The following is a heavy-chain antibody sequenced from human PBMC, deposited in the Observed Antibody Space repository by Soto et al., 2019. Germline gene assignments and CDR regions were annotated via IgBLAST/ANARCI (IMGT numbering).Heavy chain of an antibody. CDR2: WYRSGVT. CDR3: ARVAYSDRTGNYYCFDY. Sequence: SETLSLTCDVSGYSISSGYFWGWIRQPPGKGLEWIGSWYRSGVTYYNPSLKGRVTMSVDTSKNQFSLKLNSVTAADTAVYYCARVAYSDRTGNYYCFDYWGQGALVTVSS. V-gene: IGHV4-38-2*01. D-gene: IGHD3-22*01. J-gene: IGHJ4*02. CDR1: GYSISSGYF.